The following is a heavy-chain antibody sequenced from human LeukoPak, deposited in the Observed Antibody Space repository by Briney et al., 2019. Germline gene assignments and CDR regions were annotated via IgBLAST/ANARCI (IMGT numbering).Heavy chain of an antibody. CDR1: GFTFSSYA. Sequence: AGGSLRLSCAASGFTFSSYAMSWVRQAPGKGLEWDSSVSGSGLTTYYADSVKGRFTISRDNSKNTLYLQMNSLRAEDTAVYYCAREESGYYSYYYYGMDVWGQGTTVTVSS. D-gene: IGHD3-22*01. J-gene: IGHJ6*02. CDR3: AREESGYYSYYYYGMDV. V-gene: IGHV3-23*01. CDR2: VSGSGLTT.